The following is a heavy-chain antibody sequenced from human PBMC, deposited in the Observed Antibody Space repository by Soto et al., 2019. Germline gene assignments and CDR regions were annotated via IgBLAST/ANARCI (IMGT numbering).Heavy chain of an antibody. CDR3: ARSPGYTSSWFGDY. V-gene: IGHV3-33*01. J-gene: IGHJ4*02. Sequence: PLRLSCVASGFSFSSYGMQWVRQAPGKGLDWVAVIWFDGSEKYYADSVKGRFTISRDNSKNTLYLQMNSLRAEDTAVYYCARSPGYTSSWFGDYWGQGALVTVSS. CDR1: GFSFSSYG. CDR2: IWFDGSEK. D-gene: IGHD3-10*01.